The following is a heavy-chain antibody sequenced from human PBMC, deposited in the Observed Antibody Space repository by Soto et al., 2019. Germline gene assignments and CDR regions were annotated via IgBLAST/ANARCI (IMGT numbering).Heavy chain of an antibody. D-gene: IGHD4-17*01. V-gene: IGHV3-74*01. CDR3: AKGASTTVFAFNDY. Sequence: GGSLRLSCAASGFTFSSYWMHWVRQAPGKGLVWVSRINSDGSSTSYADSVKGRFTISRDNAKNSLYLQMNSLRGEDTALYYCAKGASTTVFAFNDYWGQGTLVTVSS. J-gene: IGHJ4*02. CDR1: GFTFSSYW. CDR2: INSDGSST.